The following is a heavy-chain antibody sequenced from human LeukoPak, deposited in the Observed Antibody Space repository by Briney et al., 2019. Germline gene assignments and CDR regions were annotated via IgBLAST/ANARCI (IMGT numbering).Heavy chain of an antibody. CDR2: INHSGST. D-gene: IGHD6-19*01. Sequence: SETLSLTCAVYGGSFSGYYWSWIRQPPGKGLEWIGEINHSGSTNYNPSLKGRVTISVDTSKNQFSLKLSSVTAADTAVYYCARHGAGYSSDFDYWGQGTLVTVSS. CDR3: ARHGAGYSSDFDY. V-gene: IGHV4-34*01. J-gene: IGHJ4*02. CDR1: GGSFSGYY.